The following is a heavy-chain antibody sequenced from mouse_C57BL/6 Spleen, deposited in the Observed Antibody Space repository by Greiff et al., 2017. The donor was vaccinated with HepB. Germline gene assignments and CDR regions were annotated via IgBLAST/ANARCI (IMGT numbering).Heavy chain of an antibody. CDR2: IDPSDSYT. Sequence: VQLQQPGAELVRPGTSVKLSCKASGYTFTSYWMHWVKQRPGQGLEWIGVIDPSDSYTNYNQKFKGKATLTVDTSSSTAYMQLSSLTSEDSAVYYCAREEGTGYFDYWGQGTTLTVSS. CDR3: AREEGTGYFDY. J-gene: IGHJ2*01. D-gene: IGHD3-3*01. CDR1: GYTFTSYW. V-gene: IGHV1-59*01.